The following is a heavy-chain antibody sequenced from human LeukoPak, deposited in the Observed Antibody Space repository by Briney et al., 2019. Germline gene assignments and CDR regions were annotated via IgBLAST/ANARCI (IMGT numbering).Heavy chain of an antibody. J-gene: IGHJ5*02. D-gene: IGHD4-17*01. CDR3: ARGIYGDAVSFDH. V-gene: IGHV3-7*01. CDR2: IKQDESEK. CDR1: GFTFSSYW. Sequence: GGSLTLSCAASGFTFSSYWMSWVRQAPGKGLEWVANIKQDESEKYYVDSLKGRFTISRDNAKNSLYLQMNSLRAEDTAVYYCARGIYGDAVSFDHWGQGTLVTVSS.